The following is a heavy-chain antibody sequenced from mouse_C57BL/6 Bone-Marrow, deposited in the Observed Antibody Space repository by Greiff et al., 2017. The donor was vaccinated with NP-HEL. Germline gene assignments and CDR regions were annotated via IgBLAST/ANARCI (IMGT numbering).Heavy chain of an antibody. Sequence: EVQLQQSGPELVKPGASVKMSCKASGYTFTDYNMHWVKQSHGKSLEWIGYINPNNGGTSYNQKFKGKATLTVNKSSSTAYMELRSLTSEDSAVYYCARCTVVAYYYAMDYWGQGTSVTVSS. D-gene: IGHD1-1*01. V-gene: IGHV1-22*01. J-gene: IGHJ4*01. CDR1: GYTFTDYN. CDR3: ARCTVVAYYYAMDY. CDR2: INPNNGGT.